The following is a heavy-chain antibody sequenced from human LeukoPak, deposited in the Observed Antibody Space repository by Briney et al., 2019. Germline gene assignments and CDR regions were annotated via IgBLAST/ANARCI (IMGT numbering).Heavy chain of an antibody. CDR2: ISWDSDST. CDR1: GFDFGLYS. V-gene: IGHV3-43*01. D-gene: IGHD3-22*01. CDR3: TDGGSHYYDSRAHEPFEI. Sequence: GGSLRLSCATSGFDFGLYSMNWVRQSPGKGLEWVSLISWDSDSTYYADAVKGRFNISRDNSKSALYLQMKSLATEDSALYYCTDGGSHYYDSRAHEPFEIWGHGTMVSVSS. J-gene: IGHJ3*02.